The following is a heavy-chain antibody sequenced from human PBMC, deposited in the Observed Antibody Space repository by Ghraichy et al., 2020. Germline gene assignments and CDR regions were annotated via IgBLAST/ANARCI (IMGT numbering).Heavy chain of an antibody. D-gene: IGHD3-16*01. CDR3: TAPWGTTFYGFHI. CDR2: ISTSSTTT. Sequence: GGSLRLSCAASGFTLSTYGMNWVRQTPGQGLQWISYISTSSTTTYYAASVKGRFTVSRDNAKNSLYLQMNSLRDEDTAVYYCTAPWGTTFYGFHIWGQGTKVTVSS. CDR1: GFTLSTYG. V-gene: IGHV3-48*02. J-gene: IGHJ3*02.